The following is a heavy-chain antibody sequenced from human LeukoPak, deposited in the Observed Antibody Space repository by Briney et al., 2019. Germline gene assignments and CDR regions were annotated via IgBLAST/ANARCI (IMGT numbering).Heavy chain of an antibody. J-gene: IGHJ5*02. D-gene: IGHD3-10*01. CDR3: ARGMVRGVNWFDP. CDR2: ISSSSDYI. V-gene: IGHV3-21*04. Sequence: GGSLRLSCAASGFIFSSYNMNWVRQAPGKGLEWVSSISSSSDYIYYADSVKGRFTISRDNSKNTLYLQMNSLRAEDTAVYYCARGMVRGVNWFDPWGQGTLVTVSS. CDR1: GFIFSSYN.